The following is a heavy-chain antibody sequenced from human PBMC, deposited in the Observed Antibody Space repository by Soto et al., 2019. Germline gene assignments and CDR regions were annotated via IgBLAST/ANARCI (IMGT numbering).Heavy chain of an antibody. CDR1: GFTFQNYV. CDR3: VKVGWYSVDC. J-gene: IGHJ4*02. CDR2: IGAKGDAT. D-gene: IGHD6-19*01. V-gene: IGHV3-64D*06. Sequence: GGSLRLSCSASGFTFQNYVIHWVRQAPGKGLEYVSAIGAKGDATYADSVKGRFSISRDNSKNSLFLQMTNVTFEDTATYFCVKVGWYSVDCWGQGVLVTVSS.